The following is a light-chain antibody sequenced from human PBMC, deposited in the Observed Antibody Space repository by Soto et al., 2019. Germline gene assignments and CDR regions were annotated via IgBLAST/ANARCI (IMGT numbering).Light chain of an antibody. J-gene: IGLJ3*02. Sequence: QSVLTQPPSASGTPGQRVTISCSGSSSNVGFNLVSWYQQLPGTAPKLLIYSNDQRPSGVPDRFSGSKSGTSASLAISGLQSEDEANYYCAAWDDSPNGLVFGGGTKVTVL. V-gene: IGLV1-44*01. CDR3: AAWDDSPNGLV. CDR1: SSNVGFNL. CDR2: SND.